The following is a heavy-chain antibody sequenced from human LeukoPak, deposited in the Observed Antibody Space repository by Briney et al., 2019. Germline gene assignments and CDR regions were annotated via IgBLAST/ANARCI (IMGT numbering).Heavy chain of an antibody. Sequence: PSETLSLTCSVSGGSISSYYWSWIRQPPGRGLEWIGYIYYSGRTSYNPSLKSRVTISVDTSKNQFSLRLSSVTAADTAVYYCAREYSSGWYSGYWGQGTLVTVSS. CDR1: GGSISSYY. D-gene: IGHD6-19*01. J-gene: IGHJ4*02. CDR3: AREYSSGWYSGY. V-gene: IGHV4-59*12. CDR2: IYYSGRT.